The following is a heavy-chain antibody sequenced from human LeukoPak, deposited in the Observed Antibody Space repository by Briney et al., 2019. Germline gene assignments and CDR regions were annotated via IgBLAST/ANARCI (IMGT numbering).Heavy chain of an antibody. CDR3: ARGGRRGYSYLFDY. D-gene: IGHD5-18*01. CDR2: IYYTGST. Sequence: SETLSLTCTVSGGSLSTYYWSWIRQPPGKGLEWIGYIYYTGSTNYNPSLKSRVTISVDTSKNQFSLKLSSVTAADTAVYYCARGGRRGYSYLFDYWGQGTLVTVSS. J-gene: IGHJ4*02. V-gene: IGHV4-59*12. CDR1: GGSLSTYY.